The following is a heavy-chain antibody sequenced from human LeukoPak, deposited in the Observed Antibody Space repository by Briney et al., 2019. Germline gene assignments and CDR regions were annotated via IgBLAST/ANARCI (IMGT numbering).Heavy chain of an antibody. CDR1: GGTFSSYA. V-gene: IGHV1-69*05. J-gene: IGHJ5*02. CDR2: IIPIFGTA. Sequence: GASVKVSCKASGGTFSSYAISWVRQAPGQGLEWMGGIIPIFGTANYAQKFQGRVTITTDESTSTAYMELSSLRSEDTAVYYCARLEYDFWSGYPKDWFDPWGQGTLVTVSS. D-gene: IGHD3-3*01. CDR3: ARLEYDFWSGYPKDWFDP.